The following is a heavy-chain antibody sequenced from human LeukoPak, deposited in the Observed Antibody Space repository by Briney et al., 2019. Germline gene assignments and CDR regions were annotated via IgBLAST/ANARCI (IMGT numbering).Heavy chain of an antibody. CDR2: IYNSEST. Sequence: PSETLSLTCTVSGGSISSYYWTWIRQPPGKGLEWIGYIYNSESTNYNPSLKSRVTISVDTSENQFSLRLTSVTAADTAMYYCARRPRYYYGSGSLALDYWGQGTLVTVSS. V-gene: IGHV4-59*08. J-gene: IGHJ4*02. CDR1: GGSISSYY. D-gene: IGHD3-10*01. CDR3: ARRPRYYYGSGSLALDY.